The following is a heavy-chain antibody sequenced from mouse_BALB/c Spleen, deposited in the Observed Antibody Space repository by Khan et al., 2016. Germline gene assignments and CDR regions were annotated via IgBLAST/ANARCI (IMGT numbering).Heavy chain of an antibody. D-gene: IGHD1-1*01. CDR2: ISSGGNT. Sequence: EVELGEDGGGGGKRGGDLKRSGAAAGFTFSSYAMSWVRQTPEKRLEWVASISSGGNTFYPDSLKGRFTISRDNARNILYLQMSSLRAEDTAMYYCTRGVTTVVDYFDYWGQGTTLTVSS. J-gene: IGHJ2*01. CDR3: TRGVTTVVDYFDY. V-gene: IGHV5-6-5*01. CDR1: GFTFSSYA.